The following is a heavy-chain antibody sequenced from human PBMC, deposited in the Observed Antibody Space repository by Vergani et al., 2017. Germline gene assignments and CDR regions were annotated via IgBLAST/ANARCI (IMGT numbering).Heavy chain of an antibody. CDR3: ARVNNWKNATTNWEYYYYGMDV. J-gene: IGHJ6*02. V-gene: IGHV3-7*03. CDR2: IKQDGSEK. D-gene: IGHD1-1*01. Sequence: EVQVAESGGGLVQPGGSLRLSCAASGFIFSTCWMSWVRQAPGKGLEWVANIKQDGSEKYYVDSVKGRFTISIDNAKKSLYLQMNSLRAEDTAVYYCARVNNWKNATTNWEYYYYGMDVWGQGTTVTVFS. CDR1: GFIFSTCW.